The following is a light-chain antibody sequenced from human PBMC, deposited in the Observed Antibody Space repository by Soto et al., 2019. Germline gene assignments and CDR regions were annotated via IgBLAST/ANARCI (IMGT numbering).Light chain of an antibody. V-gene: IGKV1-5*03. Sequence: DIQMTQSPSTLSASVGDRVTITCRASQSISSGLAWYQQKPGKAPKLLIYKASSLESGVPSRFSGSGSGTEFTLTISSLQPDDFATYYCQQYNSYSTFGQGTKVDIK. CDR2: KAS. CDR1: QSISSG. J-gene: IGKJ1*01. CDR3: QQYNSYST.